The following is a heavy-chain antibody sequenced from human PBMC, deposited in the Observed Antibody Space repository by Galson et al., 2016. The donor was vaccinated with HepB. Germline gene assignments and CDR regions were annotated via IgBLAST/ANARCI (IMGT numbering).Heavy chain of an antibody. CDR1: GGSINSYY. Sequence: SETLSLTCTVSGGSINSYYWTWIRQPPGKGLEWIGYIYYTGTTKYNPSLKSRVTISVDTSKNHFSLKLNAVTAADTAVDYCARNPDNWIFQCFDPFCQVTRGTVSS. V-gene: IGHV4-59*08. CDR3: ARNPDNWIFQCFDP. J-gene: IGHJ5*02. D-gene: IGHD1-20*01. CDR2: IYYTGTT.